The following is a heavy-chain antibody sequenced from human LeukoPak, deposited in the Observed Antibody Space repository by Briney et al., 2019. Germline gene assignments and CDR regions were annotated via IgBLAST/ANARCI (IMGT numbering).Heavy chain of an antibody. V-gene: IGHV4-34*01. J-gene: IGHJ4*02. CDR1: GVSFSGYY. Sequence: PSETLSLTCAVYGVSFSGYYWSWIRQPPGKGLEWIGEINHSGSTNYNPSLKSRVTISVDTSKNQFSLKLSSVTAADTAVYYCARGLWFGENDYWGQGTLVTVSS. CDR3: ARGLWFGENDY. CDR2: INHSGST. D-gene: IGHD3-10*01.